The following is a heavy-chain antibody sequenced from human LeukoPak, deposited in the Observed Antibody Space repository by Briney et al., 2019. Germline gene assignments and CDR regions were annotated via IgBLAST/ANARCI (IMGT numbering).Heavy chain of an antibody. D-gene: IGHD3-10*01. Sequence: SETLSLTCTVSGGSISSYYWSWIRQPPGNGLEWIGYIYYSGSTNYNPSLKSRVTISVDTSKNQFSLKLSSVTAADTAVHYCARGLGFGESSYYYYYMDVWGKGTTVTVSS. V-gene: IGHV4-59*01. J-gene: IGHJ6*03. CDR1: GGSISSYY. CDR2: IYYSGST. CDR3: ARGLGFGESSYYYYYMDV.